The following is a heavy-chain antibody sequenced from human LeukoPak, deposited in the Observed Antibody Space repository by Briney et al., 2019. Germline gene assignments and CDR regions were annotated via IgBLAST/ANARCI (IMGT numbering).Heavy chain of an antibody. D-gene: IGHD4-17*01. CDR3: ARMGDYGESFYYYYMDV. Sequence: ASVKVSCKVSGYTLTELSMHWVRQAPGKGLEWMGGFDPEDGETIYAQKFQGRVTMTEDTSTDTAYMELSSLRSEDTAVYYCARMGDYGESFYYYYMDVWGKGTTVTVSS. CDR1: GYTLTELS. J-gene: IGHJ6*03. V-gene: IGHV1-24*01. CDR2: FDPEDGET.